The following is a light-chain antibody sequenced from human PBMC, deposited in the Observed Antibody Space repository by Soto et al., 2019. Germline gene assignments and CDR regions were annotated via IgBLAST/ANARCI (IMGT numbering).Light chain of an antibody. CDR2: KAS. V-gene: IGKV1-5*03. J-gene: IGKJ4*01. CDR3: QQYKSYSLT. Sequence: DIHMTQSPSTLPASVGDRVTITCRASQSISNWLAWYQQKPGKAPKLLIYKASSLQSGVPSRFSGSGSGTEFTLTISSLQPDDFATYYCQQYKSYSLTFGGGTKVDIK. CDR1: QSISNW.